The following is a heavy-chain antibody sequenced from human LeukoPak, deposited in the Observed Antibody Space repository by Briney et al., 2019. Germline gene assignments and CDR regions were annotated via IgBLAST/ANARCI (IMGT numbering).Heavy chain of an antibody. CDR2: IYYSGST. Sequence: SETLSLTCTVSGGSISSYYWSWIRQPPGKGLEWIGYIYYSGSTNYNPSLKSRVTISVATSKNQFSLKLSSVTAADTTVYYCASLGLTMVDWGQGTLVTVSS. CDR3: ASLGLTMVD. CDR1: GGSISSYY. V-gene: IGHV4-59*08. J-gene: IGHJ4*02. D-gene: IGHD4/OR15-4a*01.